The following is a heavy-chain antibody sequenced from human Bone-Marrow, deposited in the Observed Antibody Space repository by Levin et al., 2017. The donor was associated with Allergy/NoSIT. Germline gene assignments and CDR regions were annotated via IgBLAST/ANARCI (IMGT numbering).Heavy chain of an antibody. D-gene: IGHD2-8*02. V-gene: IGHV4-59*01. CDR3: ARLLVPTWVNRFDP. CDR1: GDSISGSY. CDR2: IFYSGTT. J-gene: IGHJ5*02. Sequence: SETLSLTCSVSGDSISGSYWSWIRQPPGKGLEWIGNIFYSGTTSYNTSLRSRVTISVDTSKNQFSLRLSSVTAADTAVYYCARLLVPTWVNRFDPWGQGTLVTVSS.